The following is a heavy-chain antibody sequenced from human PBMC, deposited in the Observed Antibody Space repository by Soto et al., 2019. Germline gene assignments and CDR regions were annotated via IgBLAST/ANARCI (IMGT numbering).Heavy chain of an antibody. J-gene: IGHJ4*02. CDR3: ARRIPAAAFDS. D-gene: IGHD6-13*01. CDR2: IYYSGST. V-gene: IGHV4-59*08. CDR1: GDSIISYY. Sequence: SETLSLTCTVSGDSIISYYWSWIRQPPGKGLEWIGHIYYSGSTNYNPSLKSRVTILLDTSRNQFSLKLTSVTAADTAVYYCARRIPAAAFDSWGQGTLVTVSS.